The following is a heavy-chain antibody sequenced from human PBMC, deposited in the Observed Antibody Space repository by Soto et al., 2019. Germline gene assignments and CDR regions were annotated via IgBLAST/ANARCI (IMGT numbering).Heavy chain of an antibody. D-gene: IGHD6-13*01. CDR2: IYPGDSDT. CDR3: ARRYSSSWYSYYYYGMDV. V-gene: IGHV5-51*01. J-gene: IGHJ6*02. CDR1: GYSFTSYW. Sequence: GETLKISCKGSGYSFTSYWIGWVRQMPGKGLEWMGIIYPGDSDTRYSPSFQGQVTISADKSISTAYLQWSSLKASDTAMYYCARRYSSSWYSYYYYGMDVWGQGTTVTVSS.